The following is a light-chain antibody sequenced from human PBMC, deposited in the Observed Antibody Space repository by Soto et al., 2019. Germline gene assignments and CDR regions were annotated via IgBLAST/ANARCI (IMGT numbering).Light chain of an antibody. CDR3: NSWTTSTTMI. CDR2: DVN. CDR1: SSDIGADNF. V-gene: IGLV2-14*03. Sequence: QSALTQPASVSGSPGQSITISCTGTSSDIGADNFVSWYQQPTGKAPQLMLYDVNIRPSGVSNRFSGSKSGNTASLTISGLQAEDEADYYCNSWTTSTTMIFGGGTKVTVL. J-gene: IGLJ2*01.